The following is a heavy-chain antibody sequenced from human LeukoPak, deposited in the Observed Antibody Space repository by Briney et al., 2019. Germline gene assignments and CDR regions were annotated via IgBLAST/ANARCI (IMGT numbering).Heavy chain of an antibody. Sequence: GGSLRLSCAGSGFTFSQSWMHWVRQAPGKGLVWVSRINSDGSSTTYGDSVKGRFTISRDNVQNVLYLQMHSLRAGDTAVYYCARDLGSYDLRGIDLWGQGTLVTVSS. CDR1: GFTFSQSW. V-gene: IGHV3-74*01. CDR2: INSDGSST. D-gene: IGHD3-10*01. CDR3: ARDLGSYDLRGIDL. J-gene: IGHJ5*02.